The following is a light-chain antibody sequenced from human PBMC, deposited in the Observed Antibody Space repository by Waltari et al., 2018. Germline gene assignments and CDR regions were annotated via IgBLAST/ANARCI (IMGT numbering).Light chain of an antibody. J-gene: IGLJ2*01. Sequence: SYELTQPPSVSVSPGQTARITCSGDALPKKYAYCYQQKSGQAPVQVIYEDVKRPSGIPERFSGSSSGTMVTLTISGAQVEDEADYYCYSTDISGNVQVFGGGTKLTVL. CDR3: YSTDISGNVQV. V-gene: IGLV3-10*01. CDR1: ALPKKY. CDR2: EDV.